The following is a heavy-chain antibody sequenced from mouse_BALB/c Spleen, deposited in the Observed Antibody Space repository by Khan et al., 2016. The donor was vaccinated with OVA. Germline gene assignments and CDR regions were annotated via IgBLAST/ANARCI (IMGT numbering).Heavy chain of an antibody. CDR3: ARGNWQSYYFDY. CDR1: GYIFTNYV. J-gene: IGHJ2*01. V-gene: IGHV1S136*01. Sequence: VQLKESGPELVKPGASVKMSCKSSGYIFTNYVLHWMKQKPGQGIEWIGYINPYPGGTKYNEKFKVKSTLASYKSSITVYMEISSLTSEDSAVEYCARGNWQSYYFDYGGQGTTLTLSS. CDR2: INPYPGGT. D-gene: IGHD4-1*01.